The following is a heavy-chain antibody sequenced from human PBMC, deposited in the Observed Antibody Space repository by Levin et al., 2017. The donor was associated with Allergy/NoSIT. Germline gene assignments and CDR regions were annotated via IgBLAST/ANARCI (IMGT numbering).Heavy chain of an antibody. V-gene: IGHV3-30*18. D-gene: IGHD5-24*01. CDR1: GFTFSSYG. J-gene: IGHJ4*02. Sequence: PGGSLRLSCAASGFTFSSYGMHWVRQAPGKGLEWVAVISYDGTNKYYADSVKGRFTISRDNSKNTLYLQMNSLRAEDTAVYYCAKSRLGDGYQRGYFDYWGQGTLVTVSS. CDR2: ISYDGTNK. CDR3: AKSRLGDGYQRGYFDY.